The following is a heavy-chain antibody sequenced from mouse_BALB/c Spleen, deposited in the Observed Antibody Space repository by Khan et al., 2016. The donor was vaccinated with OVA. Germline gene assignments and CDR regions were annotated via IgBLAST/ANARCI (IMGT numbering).Heavy chain of an antibody. J-gene: IGHJ3*01. V-gene: IGHV3-6*02. Sequence: EVQLQESGPGLVKPSQSLSLTCSVTGYSITSGYFWNWIRQFPGNNLEWMGYIRYDGNSNYNPSLKNRISITRDTSKNQFFLKLNSVTPEDTATXYCARGGSSGPAWFTYWGQGTLVTVSA. CDR2: IRYDGNS. CDR3: ARGGSSGPAWFTY. D-gene: IGHD3-1*01. CDR1: GYSITSGYF.